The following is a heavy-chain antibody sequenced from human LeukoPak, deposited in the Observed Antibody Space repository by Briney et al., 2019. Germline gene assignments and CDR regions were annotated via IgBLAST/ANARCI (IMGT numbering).Heavy chain of an antibody. V-gene: IGHV1-69*13. D-gene: IGHD6-6*01. Sequence: VASVKVSCKASGGTFSSYAISWVRQAPGQGLEWMGGIIPIFGTANYAQKFQGRVTITADESTSTAYMELSSLRSGDTAVYYCARECSGSIAAPSWFDPWGQGTLVTVSS. CDR2: IIPIFGTA. J-gene: IGHJ5*02. CDR3: ARECSGSIAAPSWFDP. CDR1: GGTFSSYA.